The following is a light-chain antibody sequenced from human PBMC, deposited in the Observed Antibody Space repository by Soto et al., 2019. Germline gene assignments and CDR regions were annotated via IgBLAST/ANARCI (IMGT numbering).Light chain of an antibody. CDR1: TGAVTSGHY. CDR3: LLSYSSARPV. Sequence: QAVVTQEPSLTVSPGGTVTLTCGYRTGAVTSGHYPYWFQQKPGQAPRTLIYDTNNKHSWTPARFSGSLLGGKAALTLSGAQPEDEAEYYCLLSYSSARPVFGGGTQLTVL. V-gene: IGLV7-46*01. J-gene: IGLJ7*01. CDR2: DTN.